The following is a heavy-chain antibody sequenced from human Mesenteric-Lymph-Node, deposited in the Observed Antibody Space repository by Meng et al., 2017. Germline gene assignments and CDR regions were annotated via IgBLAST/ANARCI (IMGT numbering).Heavy chain of an antibody. CDR2: ISGYNGNT. D-gene: IGHD2-15*01. J-gene: IGHJ4*02. V-gene: IGHV1-18*01. CDR3: ARPLGYCSGGSCYYND. Sequence: QVQVVQSGAEVKKPGAAVKVSCKAAGYTFASYGLSWVRQAPGQGLEWMGWISGYNGNTNYAQKLQGRVTMTTDTSTSTAYMELRSLRSDDTAVYYCARPLGYCSGGSCYYNDWGQGTLVTVSS. CDR1: GYTFASYG.